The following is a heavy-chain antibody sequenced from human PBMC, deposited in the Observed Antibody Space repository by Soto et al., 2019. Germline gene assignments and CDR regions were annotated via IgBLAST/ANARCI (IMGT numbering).Heavy chain of an antibody. V-gene: IGHV3-30-3*01. Sequence: GGSLRLSCAASGFTFSTSAMHWVRQAPGKGLEWVALISYHGSNKYYADSVEGRFTISRDNSKNTLYLQMNSLRAEDTAAYYCARDLSNYADYWGQGTLVTVSS. J-gene: IGHJ4*02. CDR3: ARDLSNYADY. D-gene: IGHD3-16*01. CDR2: ISYHGSNK. CDR1: GFTFSTSA.